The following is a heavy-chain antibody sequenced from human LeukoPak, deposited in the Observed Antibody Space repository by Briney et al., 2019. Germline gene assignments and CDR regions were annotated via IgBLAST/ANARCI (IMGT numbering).Heavy chain of an antibody. CDR1: GFTFSSYG. J-gene: IGHJ4*02. V-gene: IGHV3-30*02. CDR2: IRYDGSNK. CDR3: AKDPYYDFWSGYYFDY. D-gene: IGHD3-3*01. Sequence: GGSLRLSCAASGFTFSSYGMHWVRQAPGKGLEWVGFIRYDGSNKYYADSVKGRFTISRDNSKNTLYLQMNTLRAEDTAVYYCAKDPYYDFWSGYYFDYWGQGTLVTVSS.